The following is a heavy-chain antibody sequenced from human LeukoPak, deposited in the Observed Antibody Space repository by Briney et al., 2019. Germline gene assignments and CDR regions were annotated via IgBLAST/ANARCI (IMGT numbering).Heavy chain of an antibody. CDR1: GFTFSSYS. CDR3: ARDRGYSSTGLDFDI. Sequence: PGGSLRLSCAASGFTFSSYSMNWVRQAPGKGLEWVSYISSSSSTIYYADSVKGRFTIPRDNAKNSLYLQMNSLRAEDTAVYYCARDRGYSSTGLDFDIWGQGTMVTVSS. CDR2: ISSSSSTI. D-gene: IGHD6-13*01. J-gene: IGHJ3*02. V-gene: IGHV3-48*01.